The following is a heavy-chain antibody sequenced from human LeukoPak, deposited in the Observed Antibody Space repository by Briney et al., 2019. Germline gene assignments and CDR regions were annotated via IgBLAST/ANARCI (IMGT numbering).Heavy chain of an antibody. V-gene: IGHV4-34*01. J-gene: IGHJ6*02. CDR3: ARGPGSSGDRSPGGMDV. CDR1: GGPFSGYY. Sequence: SDPLSLTCAVYGGPFSGYYWSWIRQPPGKGLXXXXXXXXSGSTNYNPSLKSRVTISVDTSKNQFSLKLSSVTAADTAVYYCARGPGSSGDRSPGGMDVWGQGTTVTVSS. D-gene: IGHD2-21*02. CDR2: XXXSGST.